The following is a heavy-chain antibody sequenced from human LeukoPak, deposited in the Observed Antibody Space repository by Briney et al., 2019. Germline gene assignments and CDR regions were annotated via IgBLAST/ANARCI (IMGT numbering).Heavy chain of an antibody. CDR3: ARLGARQSLQH. Sequence: PGGSLRLSCAASGFTFSSYEMNWVRQAPGKGLEWVSYISSSGSTIYYADSVKGRFTVSRDNAENSLYLQMNSLRAEDTAVYYCARLGARQSLQHWGQGTLVTVSS. CDR1: GFTFSSYE. V-gene: IGHV3-48*03. J-gene: IGHJ1*01. CDR2: ISSSGSTI. D-gene: IGHD3-16*01.